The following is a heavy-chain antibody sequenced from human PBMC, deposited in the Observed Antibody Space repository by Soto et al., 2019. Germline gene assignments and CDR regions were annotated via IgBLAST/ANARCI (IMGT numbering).Heavy chain of an antibody. V-gene: IGHV1-46*02. CDR2: INPSGGST. CDR1: GYTFNSYY. D-gene: IGHD3-3*01. Sequence: ASVKVSCKASGYTFNSYYMHWVRQDPGQGLEWMGIINPSGGSTSYAQKFQGRVTMTRDTSTSTVYMELRSLRSDDTAVYYCARELRSYYYYMDVWGKGTTVTVSS. J-gene: IGHJ6*03. CDR3: ARELRSYYYYMDV.